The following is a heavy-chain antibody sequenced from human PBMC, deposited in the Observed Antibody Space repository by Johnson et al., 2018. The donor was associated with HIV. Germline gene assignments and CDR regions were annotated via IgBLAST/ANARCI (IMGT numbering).Heavy chain of an antibody. J-gene: IGHJ3*01. CDR3: ARVVTGYSYVT. CDR1: GFTVSSNY. Sequence: VLLVESGGGLVQPGGSLRLSCAASGFTVSSNYMNWVRQAPGKGLEWVSVIYSGGNTYYADSVKGRFTISRDNSKNTLYLQMNSLRVEDTAVYYCARVVTGYSYVTWGQGTMVTVSS. V-gene: IGHV3-66*01. D-gene: IGHD5-18*01. CDR2: IYSGGNT.